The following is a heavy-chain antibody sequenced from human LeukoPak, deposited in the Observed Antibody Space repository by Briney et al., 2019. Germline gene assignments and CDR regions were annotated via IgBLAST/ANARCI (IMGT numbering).Heavy chain of an antibody. Sequence: SETLSLTCAVYGGSFSGYYWSWIRQLPGKGLEGIGSIYYSGSTYYNPSLKSRVTISVDTSKNQFSLKLSSVTAADTAVYYCARDSDALLWFGELSFHFDYWGQGTLVTVSS. CDR3: ARDSDALLWFGELSFHFDY. D-gene: IGHD3-10*01. J-gene: IGHJ4*02. V-gene: IGHV4-34*01. CDR1: GGSFSGYY. CDR2: IYYSGST.